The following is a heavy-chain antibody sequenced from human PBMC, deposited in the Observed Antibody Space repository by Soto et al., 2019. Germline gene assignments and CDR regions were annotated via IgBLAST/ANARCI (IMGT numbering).Heavy chain of an antibody. J-gene: IGHJ1*01. D-gene: IGHD3-16*01. V-gene: IGHV3-23*01. CDR1: GFTFDYYW. Sequence: GGSLRLSCAASGFTFDYYWMHWVRQAPGKGLVWVSGVSASGLNTDYADPVKGRFYISRDNSKNTLYLQMNSLRAEDTAVYYCAKDGGYVLSFQHWGQGTLVTVSS. CDR2: VSASGLNT. CDR3: AKDGGYVLSFQH.